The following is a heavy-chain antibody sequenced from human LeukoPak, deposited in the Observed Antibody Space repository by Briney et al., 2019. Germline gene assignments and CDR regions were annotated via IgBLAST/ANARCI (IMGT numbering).Heavy chain of an antibody. J-gene: IGHJ5*02. CDR2: IIPIFGTA. CDR1: GGTFSSYA. V-gene: IGHV1-69*05. D-gene: IGHD3-3*01. CDR3: AREYYDFWTGKGSWFDP. Sequence: SVKVSCKASGGTFSSYAISWVRQAPGQGLEWMGGIIPIFGTANYAQKFQGRVTITTDESTSTAYMELSSLRSEDTAVYYCAREYYDFWTGKGSWFDPWGQGTLVTVSS.